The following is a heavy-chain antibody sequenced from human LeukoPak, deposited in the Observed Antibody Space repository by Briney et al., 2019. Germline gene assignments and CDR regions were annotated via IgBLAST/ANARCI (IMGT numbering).Heavy chain of an antibody. CDR1: GFTFSSYS. CDR2: ISSSSSYI. Sequence: GGSLRLSCAASGFTFSSYSMNWVRQAPGKGLEWVSSISSSSSYIYYADSVKGRFTISRGNAKNSLYLQMNSLRVEDTAVYYCARDGAPDAHCSSTTCATRWGQGTLVTVSS. J-gene: IGHJ4*02. CDR3: ARDGAPDAHCSSTTCATR. D-gene: IGHD2-2*01. V-gene: IGHV3-21*01.